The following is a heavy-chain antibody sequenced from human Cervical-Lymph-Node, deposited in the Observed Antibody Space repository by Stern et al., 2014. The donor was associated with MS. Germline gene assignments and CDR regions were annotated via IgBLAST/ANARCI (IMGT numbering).Heavy chain of an antibody. Sequence: DQLVESGAEVKKPGSSVKVPCKASGGTISNYAVSWVRQAPGKGLEWMGGITPIFGTADYAQKFLGRVTITADESTSAAYMELSSLRPEDAGVYYCAGEEGERVAGLAFNIWGQGTMVTVSS. D-gene: IGHD6-19*01. J-gene: IGHJ3*02. CDR1: GGTISNYA. CDR3: AGEEGERVAGLAFNI. V-gene: IGHV1-69*19. CDR2: ITPIFGTA.